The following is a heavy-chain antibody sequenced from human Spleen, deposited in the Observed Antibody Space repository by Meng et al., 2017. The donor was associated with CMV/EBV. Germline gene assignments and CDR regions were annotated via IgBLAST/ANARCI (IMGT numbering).Heavy chain of an antibody. Sequence: SCKASGYIFTNYGITWVREAPGQGLEWMGWINPNSGGTNYAQKFQGRVTMTRDTSISTAYMELSRLRSDDTAVYYCARDRGLQSVDPWGQGTLVTVSS. CDR1: GYIFTNYG. V-gene: IGHV1-2*02. CDR2: INPNSGGT. CDR3: ARDRGLQSVDP. D-gene: IGHD4-11*01. J-gene: IGHJ5*02.